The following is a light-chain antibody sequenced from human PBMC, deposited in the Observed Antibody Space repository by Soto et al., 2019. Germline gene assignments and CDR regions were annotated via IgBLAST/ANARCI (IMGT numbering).Light chain of an antibody. CDR3: CSYAGTSYV. J-gene: IGLJ1*01. V-gene: IGLV2-23*02. CDR2: EVN. Sequence: QSVLTQPASVSGSPGQSIAISCTGTSSDVGAFNYVSWYQQHPGKAPKFMIYEVNKRPSGVSYRFSGSKSGNTASLTISGLQAEDEADYYCCSYAGTSYVFGSGTKVTVL. CDR1: SSDVGAFNY.